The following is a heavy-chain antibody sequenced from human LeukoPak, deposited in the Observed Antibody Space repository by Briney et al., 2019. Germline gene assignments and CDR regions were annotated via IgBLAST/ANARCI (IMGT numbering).Heavy chain of an antibody. CDR1: GGSFSGYY. CDR3: ARDRLSSQNWFRGWFGP. CDR2: INHSGST. Sequence: SETLSLTCAVYGGSFSGYYWSWIRQPPGKGLEWIGEINHSGSTNYNPSLKSRVTVSVDTSKNQFSLKLTSVTAADTAVYYCARDRLSSQNWFRGWFGPWGQGTLVTVSS. D-gene: IGHD3-9*01. J-gene: IGHJ5*02. V-gene: IGHV4-34*01.